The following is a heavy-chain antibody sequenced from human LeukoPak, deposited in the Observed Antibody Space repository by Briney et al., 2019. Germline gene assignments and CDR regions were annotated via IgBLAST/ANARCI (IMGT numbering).Heavy chain of an antibody. J-gene: IGHJ4*02. CDR3: ACHYYSSGSYPN. Sequence: SVKVSCKASGGTFSSYAISWVRQAPGQGLEWMGGIIPIFGTANYAQKFQGRVTITADESTSTAYMELSSLRSEDTAVYYCACHYYSSGSYPNWGQGTLVTVSS. CDR1: GGTFSSYA. V-gene: IGHV1-69*13. D-gene: IGHD3-10*01. CDR2: IIPIFGTA.